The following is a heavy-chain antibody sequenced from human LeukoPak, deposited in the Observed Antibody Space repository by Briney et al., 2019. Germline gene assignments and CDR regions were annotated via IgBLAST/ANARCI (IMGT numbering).Heavy chain of an antibody. Sequence: SQTLSLTCAISGDSVSSNGVAWNWIRQSPSRGLEWLGRTYYGSKWNNDYALSVKSRITINPDTSKNQFSLQLNSVTPEDAAVYYCTRGRNPAFDYWGQGTLVTVSS. CDR1: GDSVSSNGVA. J-gene: IGHJ4*02. D-gene: IGHD2-2*01. CDR2: TYYGSKWNN. V-gene: IGHV6-1*01. CDR3: TRGRNPAFDY.